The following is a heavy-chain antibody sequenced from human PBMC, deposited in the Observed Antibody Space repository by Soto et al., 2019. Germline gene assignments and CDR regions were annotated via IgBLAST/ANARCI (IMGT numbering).Heavy chain of an antibody. D-gene: IGHD4-17*01. J-gene: IGHJ1*01. Sequence: PSETLSLTCTVSGGSISSGGYYWSWIRQHPGKGLEWIGYIYYSGSTYYNPSLKSRVTISVDTSKNQFSLKLSSVTAADTAVYYCARTSTVTTSTEYFQHWGQGTLVTVSS. CDR1: GGSISSGGYY. V-gene: IGHV4-31*03. CDR2: IYYSGST. CDR3: ARTSTVTTSTEYFQH.